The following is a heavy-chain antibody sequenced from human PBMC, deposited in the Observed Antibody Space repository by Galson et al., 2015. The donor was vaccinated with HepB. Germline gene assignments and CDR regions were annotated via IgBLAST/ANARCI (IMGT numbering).Heavy chain of an antibody. CDR3: ARDDCSSTSCYSPFDY. J-gene: IGHJ4*02. Sequence: SVKVSCKASGGTFSSYAISWLRQAPGQGLEWMGRIIPILGIANYAQKFQGRVTITADKSTSTAYMELSSLRSEDTAVYYCARDDCSSTSCYSPFDYWGQGTLVTVSS. CDR1: GGTFSSYA. D-gene: IGHD2-2*01. CDR2: IIPILGIA. V-gene: IGHV1-69*04.